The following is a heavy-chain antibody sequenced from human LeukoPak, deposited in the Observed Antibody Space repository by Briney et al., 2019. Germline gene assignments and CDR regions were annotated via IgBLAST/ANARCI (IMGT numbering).Heavy chain of an antibody. Sequence: GRSLRLSCAASGFTFNTYGMNWVRQAPGKGLEWVAVISYDGSNKYYADSVKGRFTISRDNSKNTLYLQMNSLRAEDTAVYYCAKDGVGANTYYYYYGMDVWGQGTTVTVSS. D-gene: IGHD1-26*01. CDR1: GFTFNTYG. J-gene: IGHJ6*02. CDR3: AKDGVGANTYYYYYGMDV. CDR2: ISYDGSNK. V-gene: IGHV3-30*18.